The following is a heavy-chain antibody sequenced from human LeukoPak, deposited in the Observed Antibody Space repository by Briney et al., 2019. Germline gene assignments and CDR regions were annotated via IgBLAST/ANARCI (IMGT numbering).Heavy chain of an antibody. CDR2: ISYDGSNK. Sequence: GRSLRLSCAASGFTFSSYGMHWVRQAPGKGLEWVAVISYDGSNKYYADSVKGRFTISRDNSKNTLYLLMNSLRAEDTAVYYCARHLDTAIVVVPDAMSWGAFDIWGQGTMITVSS. CDR1: GFTFSSYG. V-gene: IGHV3-30*03. CDR3: ARHLDTAIVVVPDAMSWGAFDI. D-gene: IGHD2-2*01. J-gene: IGHJ3*02.